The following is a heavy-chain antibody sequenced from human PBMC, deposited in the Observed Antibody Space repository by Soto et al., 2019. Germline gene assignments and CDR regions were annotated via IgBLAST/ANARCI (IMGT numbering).Heavy chain of an antibody. D-gene: IGHD3-22*01. J-gene: IGHJ4*02. Sequence: NPGGPLRLSCAASGFTFSSYSMNWVRQAPGKGQEWVSSISSSSSYIYYADSVKGRFTISRYNSKYTLYLQMNSLRAEDTAVYYCAKPKWYYYDSSGYYDYWGQGTLVTVSS. V-gene: IGHV3-21*01. CDR2: ISSSSSYI. CDR1: GFTFSSYS. CDR3: AKPKWYYYDSSGYYDY.